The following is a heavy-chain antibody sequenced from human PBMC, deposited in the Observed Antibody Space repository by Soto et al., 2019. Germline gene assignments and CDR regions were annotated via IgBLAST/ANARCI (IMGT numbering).Heavy chain of an antibody. CDR3: ARERGVYATTYYYYYMDV. CDR1: GGSISSYY. CDR2: IYYSGST. D-gene: IGHD2-8*01. J-gene: IGHJ6*03. Sequence: SETLSLTCTVSGGSISSYYWSWIRQPPGKGLEWIGYIYYSGSTNYNPSLKSRVTISVDTSKNQFSLKLSSVTAADTAVYYCARERGVYATTYYYYYMDVWGKGTTVTVSS. V-gene: IGHV4-59*01.